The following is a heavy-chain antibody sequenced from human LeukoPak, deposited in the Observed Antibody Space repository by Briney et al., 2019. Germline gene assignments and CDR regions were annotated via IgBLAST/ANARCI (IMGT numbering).Heavy chain of an antibody. J-gene: IGHJ4*02. V-gene: IGHV4-59*12. CDR1: GGSISSYY. CDR3: ARGNLSGYYTDTH. Sequence: SETLSLTCTVSGGSISSYYWSWIRQPPGKGLEGIGYIYYSGSTNYNPSLNSRVTISVDTSKNQFSLKLSSVTAADTAVYYCARGNLSGYYTDTHWGQGTLVTASS. D-gene: IGHD3-22*01. CDR2: IYYSGST.